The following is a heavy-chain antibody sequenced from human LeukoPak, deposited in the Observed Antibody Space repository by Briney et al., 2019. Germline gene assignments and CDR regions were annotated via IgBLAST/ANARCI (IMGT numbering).Heavy chain of an antibody. CDR3: AKDGAKLVKYYFDY. V-gene: IGHV3-23*01. D-gene: IGHD2-8*02. CDR2: ISGSSGST. Sequence: GGSLRLSCAASGFTFSSYAMSWVRQAPGKGLEWVSTISGSSGSTYYADSVKGRFTISRDSSKNTLYLQMNSMRAEDTAVYYCAKDGAKLVKYYFDYWGQGTLVTVSS. CDR1: GFTFSSYA. J-gene: IGHJ4*02.